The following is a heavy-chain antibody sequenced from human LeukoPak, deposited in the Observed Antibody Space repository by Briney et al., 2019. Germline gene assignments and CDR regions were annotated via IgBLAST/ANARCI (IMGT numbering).Heavy chain of an antibody. Sequence: GASVKVSCKASGYTFTGYYMHWVRQAPGQGLEWMGWINPNSGGTSYAQNFQGRVTMTTDTSISTAHMELSRLRSDDTAVYYCARRSSGGGSSPLDYWGLGTLVTVSS. CDR2: INPNSGGT. D-gene: IGHD2-15*01. CDR3: ARRSSGGGSSPLDY. V-gene: IGHV1-2*02. J-gene: IGHJ4*02. CDR1: GYTFTGYY.